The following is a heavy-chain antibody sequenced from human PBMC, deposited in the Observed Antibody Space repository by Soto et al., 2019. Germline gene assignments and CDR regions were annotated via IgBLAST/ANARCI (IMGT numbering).Heavy chain of an antibody. J-gene: IGHJ5*02. CDR1: VFTFDDYT. V-gene: IGHV3-43*01. CDR3: AKDAMVRGVWNWFDP. D-gene: IGHD3-10*01. Sequence: GGSLRLSCAASVFTFDDYTMHCVRQSPGKGLEWVSLISWDGGSTYYADSVKGRFTISRDNSKNSLYLQMNSLRTEDTALYYCAKDAMVRGVWNWFDPWGQGTLVTVSS. CDR2: ISWDGGST.